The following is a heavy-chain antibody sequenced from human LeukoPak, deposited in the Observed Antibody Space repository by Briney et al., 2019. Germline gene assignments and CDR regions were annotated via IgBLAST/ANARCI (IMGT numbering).Heavy chain of an antibody. V-gene: IGHV1-2*02. Sequence: ASVKVSCKASGYIFTGYYMHWVRQAPGQGLEWMGWINANSGGTKYAQKFQGRVTMTRDMSTSTVYMELSSLRSEDTAVYYCAREVRATIIGIYYYYMDVWGKGTTVTVSS. CDR1: GYIFTGYY. J-gene: IGHJ6*03. CDR2: INANSGGT. CDR3: AREVRATIIGIYYYYMDV. D-gene: IGHD5-12*01.